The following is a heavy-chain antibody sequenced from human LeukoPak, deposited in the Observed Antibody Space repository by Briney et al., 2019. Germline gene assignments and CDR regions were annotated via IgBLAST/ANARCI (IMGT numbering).Heavy chain of an antibody. J-gene: IGHJ4*02. Sequence: GGSLRLSCAASGFTFSSYWMSWVRQAPGKGLEWVANIKQDGSEKYYVDSVKGRFTISRDNAKNSLYLQMNSLRAEDTAVYYCASYGRGTVRGRDYWGQGTLVTVSS. D-gene: IGHD3-10*01. CDR1: GFTFSSYW. V-gene: IGHV3-7*01. CDR2: IKQDGSEK. CDR3: ASYGRGTVRGRDY.